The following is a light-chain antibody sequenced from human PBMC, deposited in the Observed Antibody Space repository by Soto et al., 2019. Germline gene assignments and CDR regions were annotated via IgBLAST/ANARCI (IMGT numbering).Light chain of an antibody. CDR3: QQYGSSPYT. V-gene: IGKV3-20*01. CDR1: QTASSNY. J-gene: IGKJ2*01. CDR2: GTS. Sequence: EIVLTQSPGTLSLSPGERATLSCRASQTASSNYLAWYQQKPGQAPRVLIYGTSTRATGIPDRFSGSGSGTDFTLTISRLEPEDFAVYYCQQYGSSPYTFGQGTKLEIK.